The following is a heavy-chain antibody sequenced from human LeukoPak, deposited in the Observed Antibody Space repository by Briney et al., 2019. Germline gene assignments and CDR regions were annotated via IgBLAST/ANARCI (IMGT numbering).Heavy chain of an antibody. D-gene: IGHD4-11*01. CDR3: ARDSYRDDAFDI. J-gene: IGHJ3*02. CDR2: IYSGGST. V-gene: IGHV3-53*01. Sequence: GGSLRLSCAASGFTVSSNYMSRVRQAPGKGLEWVSVIYSGGSTYYADSVKGRFTISRDNSKNTLYLQMNSLRAEDTAVYYCARDSYRDDAFDIWGQGTMVTVSS. CDR1: GFTVSSNY.